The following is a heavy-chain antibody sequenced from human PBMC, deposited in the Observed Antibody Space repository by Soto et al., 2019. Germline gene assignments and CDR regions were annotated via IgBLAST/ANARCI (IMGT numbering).Heavy chain of an antibody. J-gene: IGHJ6*02. D-gene: IGHD6-6*01. CDR3: ARVRGASEQLANYGMDA. CDR1: GYTFTNYG. Sequence: QVQLVQSGGEVKKPGASVKVSCKASGYTFTNYGISWVRQAPGQGLEWMGWISAYNGNRKYAQKLQDRVTMTTDTSTTTAYMELRSLRSDDTAMYYCARVRGASEQLANYGMDAWGQGTTVTVFS. V-gene: IGHV1-18*01. CDR2: ISAYNGNR.